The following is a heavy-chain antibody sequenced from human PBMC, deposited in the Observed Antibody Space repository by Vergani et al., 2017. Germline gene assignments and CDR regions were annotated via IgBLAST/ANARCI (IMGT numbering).Heavy chain of an antibody. Sequence: QVPLQESGPGLVKPSETLSLTCTVSGYSISSGYYWGWIRQPPGKGLEWIGSIYHSGSTYYNPSLKSRVTISVDTSKNQFSLTLSSVTAADTAVYYCARVKYYDILTGSRPGGFDPWGQGTLVTVSS. CDR3: ARVKYYDILTGSRPGGFDP. CDR1: GYSISSGYY. D-gene: IGHD3-9*01. CDR2: IYHSGST. V-gene: IGHV4-38-2*02. J-gene: IGHJ5*02.